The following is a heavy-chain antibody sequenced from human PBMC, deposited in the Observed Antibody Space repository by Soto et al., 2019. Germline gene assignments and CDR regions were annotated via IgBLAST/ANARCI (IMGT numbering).Heavy chain of an antibody. J-gene: IGHJ4*02. CDR2: IGTAGDT. CDR3: AKSPKLRTYYFDY. Sequence: GGSLILSCAASGFTFSGYDMHWVRQATGKGLEWVSGIGTAGDTYYPGSVKGRFTISRENAKNSLYLQMDTLRAEDTAVYYCAKSPKLRTYYFDYWGQGTLVTVSS. D-gene: IGHD3-3*01. V-gene: IGHV3-13*04. CDR1: GFTFSGYD.